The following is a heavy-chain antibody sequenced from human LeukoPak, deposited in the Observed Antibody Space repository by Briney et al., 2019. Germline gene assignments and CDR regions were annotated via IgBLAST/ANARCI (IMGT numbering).Heavy chain of an antibody. J-gene: IGHJ4*02. V-gene: IGHV3-23*01. CDR1: GFSFNRYA. D-gene: IGHD3-22*01. Sequence: SGGSLRLPCAASGFSFNRYAMTWVRQAPGKGLEWVSIISGGGGSTFYADSVKGRYTISRDNSKSTLYLQMNSLRAEDTAIYYCAKEISSGYSYFGHGARGTLVTVSS. CDR2: ISGGGGST. CDR3: AKEISSGYSYFGH.